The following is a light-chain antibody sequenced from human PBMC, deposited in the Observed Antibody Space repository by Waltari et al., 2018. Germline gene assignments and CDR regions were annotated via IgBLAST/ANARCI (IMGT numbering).Light chain of an antibody. CDR3: QVYDRETSLAA. CDR2: YDD. CDR1: NIGRKN. V-gene: IGLV3-21*04. Sequence: SYVLTQPPSVSVAPGKTAKITCGGTNIGRKNVHWYQQKPGQAPVLVIYYDDARPSWIPERFSGSNSGNAATLIISGVEAGDEADYYCQVYDRETSLAAFAGGTKLTVL. J-gene: IGLJ3*02.